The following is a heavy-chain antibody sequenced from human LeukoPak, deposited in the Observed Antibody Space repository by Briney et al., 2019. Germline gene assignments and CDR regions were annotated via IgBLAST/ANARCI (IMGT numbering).Heavy chain of an antibody. CDR2: ISSSGSTI. CDR3: ARARRTYGALPFNWFDP. D-gene: IGHD4-17*01. J-gene: IGHJ5*02. V-gene: IGHV3-11*01. Sequence: GGSLRLSCAASGFTFSYYYMSWIRQAPGKGLEWVSYISSSGSTIYYADSVKGRFTISRDNAKNSLYLQMNSLRAEDTAVYYCARARRTYGALPFNWFDPWGQGTLVTVSS. CDR1: GFTFSYYY.